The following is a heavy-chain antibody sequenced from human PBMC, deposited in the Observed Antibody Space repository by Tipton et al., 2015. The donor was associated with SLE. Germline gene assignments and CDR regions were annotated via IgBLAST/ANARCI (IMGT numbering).Heavy chain of an antibody. V-gene: IGHV3-9*01. CDR1: EFTFDDYA. CDR3: AKDRDTKDDYGSLDY. D-gene: IGHD3-10*01. J-gene: IGHJ4*02. Sequence: RSLRLSCAASEFTFDDYAMHWVRQAPGKGLEWVSGISWNSGSIGYADSVKGRFTISRDNAKNSLYLQMNSLRAEDTALYYCAKDRDTKDDYGSLDYWGQGTLVTVSS. CDR2: ISWNSGSI.